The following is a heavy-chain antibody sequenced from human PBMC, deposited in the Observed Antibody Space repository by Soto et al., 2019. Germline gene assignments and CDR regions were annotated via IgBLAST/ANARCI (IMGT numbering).Heavy chain of an antibody. Sequence: VGYLRLSFEPSGFTLSRYRMNWVLQAPLRGLEWVSYISGSSSTIYYADSVKGRFTIFRDNAKNSLYLQMNSLRDEDTAVYYCAREPRVATMAFDIWGQGTMVPVSS. D-gene: IGHD3-10*01. CDR2: ISGSSSTI. CDR3: AREPRVATMAFDI. CDR1: GFTLSRYR. V-gene: IGHV3-48*02. J-gene: IGHJ3*02.